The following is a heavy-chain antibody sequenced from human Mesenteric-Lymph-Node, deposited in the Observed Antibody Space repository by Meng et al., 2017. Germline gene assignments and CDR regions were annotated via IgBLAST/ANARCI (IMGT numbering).Heavy chain of an antibody. J-gene: IGHJ4*02. CDR3: ARAELLERFSEFDY. CDR1: GGSFSGYY. CDR2: INHSGST. V-gene: IGHV4-34*01. D-gene: IGHD3-10*01. Sequence: QVQLQQWGAGLLKPSETLSLTCAVYGGSFSGYYWSWIRQPPGKGLEWIGEINHSGSTNYNPSLKSRVTISVDTSKNQFSLKLSSVTAADTAVYYCARAELLERFSEFDYWGQGTLVTVSS.